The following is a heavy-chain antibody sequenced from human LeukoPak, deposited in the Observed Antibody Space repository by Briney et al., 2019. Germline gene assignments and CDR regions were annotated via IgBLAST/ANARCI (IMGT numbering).Heavy chain of an antibody. CDR2: ISWNSGSI. V-gene: IGHV3-9*01. CDR1: GFTFDDYA. D-gene: IGHD3-16*01. Sequence: GRSLRLSCAASGFTFDDYAMHWVRQAPGKGLEWVSGISWNSGSIGYADTVKGRFTISRDNAKNSLYLQMNSLRAEDTALYYCAKDMGGVLGIIDYWGQGTLVTVSS. J-gene: IGHJ4*02. CDR3: AKDMGGVLGIIDY.